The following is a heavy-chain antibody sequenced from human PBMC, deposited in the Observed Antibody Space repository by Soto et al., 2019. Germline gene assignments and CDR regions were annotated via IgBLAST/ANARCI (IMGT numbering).Heavy chain of an antibody. CDR1: GGSISSSSYY. D-gene: IGHD3-3*01. V-gene: IGHV4-39*01. Sequence: SETLSLTCTVSGGSISSSSYYWGWIRQPPGKGLEWIGSIYYSGSTYYNPSLKSRVTISVDTSKNQFSLKLSSVTAADTAVYYCARRRRVTIFGVVINDAFDIWGQGTMVTVPS. CDR2: IYYSGST. CDR3: ARRRRVTIFGVVINDAFDI. J-gene: IGHJ3*02.